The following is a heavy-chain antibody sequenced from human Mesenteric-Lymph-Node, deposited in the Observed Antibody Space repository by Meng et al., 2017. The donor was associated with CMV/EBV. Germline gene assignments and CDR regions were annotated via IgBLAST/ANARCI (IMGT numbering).Heavy chain of an antibody. V-gene: IGHV3-33*06. J-gene: IGHJ4*02. CDR1: GFTFSSYG. CDR2: IWYDGSNK. D-gene: IGHD2-2*02. Sequence: GESLKISCAASGFTFSSYGMHWVRQAPGKGLEWMAVIWYDGSNKYYADSVKGRFTISRDNSKNTLYLQMNSLRAEDTAVYYCAKDLDTYRYTPSSPFDYWGQGTLVTVSS. CDR3: AKDLDTYRYTPSSPFDY.